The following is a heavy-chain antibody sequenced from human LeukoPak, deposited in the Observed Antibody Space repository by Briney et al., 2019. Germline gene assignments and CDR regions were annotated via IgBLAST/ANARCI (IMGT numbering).Heavy chain of an antibody. J-gene: IGHJ4*02. Sequence: SETLSLTCTVSGGSISSSSYYWGWIRQPPGKGLEWIGRIYYSGSTYYNPSLKSRVTISVDTYKNQFSLKLSSVTAADTAVYYCARHKNYYDSSGYFDYWGQGTLVTVSS. CDR3: ARHKNYYDSSGYFDY. V-gene: IGHV4-39*01. CDR1: GGSISSSSYY. D-gene: IGHD3-22*01. CDR2: IYYSGST.